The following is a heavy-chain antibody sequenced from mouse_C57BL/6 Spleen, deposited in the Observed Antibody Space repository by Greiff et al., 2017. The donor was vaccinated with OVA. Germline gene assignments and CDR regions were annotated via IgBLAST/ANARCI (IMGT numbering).Heavy chain of an antibody. CDR1: GFTFSDFY. V-gene: IGHV7-1*01. D-gene: IGHD6-2*01. J-gene: IGHJ4*01. Sequence: EVQLVESGGGLVQSGRSLRLSCATSGFTFSDFYMEWVRQAPGKGLEWIAASRNKANDYTTEYSASVKGRFIVSRDTSQSILYLQMNALRAEDTAIYYCARDAVSAMDYWGQGASVTVSS. CDR2: SRNKANDYTT. CDR3: ARDAVSAMDY.